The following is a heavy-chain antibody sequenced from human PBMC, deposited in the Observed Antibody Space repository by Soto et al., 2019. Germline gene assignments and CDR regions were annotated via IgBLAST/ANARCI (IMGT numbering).Heavy chain of an antibody. D-gene: IGHD3-9*01. Sequence: GGSLRLSCAASGFTFSDHYMDWVRQAPGKGLEWVGRTRNKANSYTTEYAASVKGRVTISRDDSKKSLYLQMNSLKTEDTAVYYCARATGYYAYYYYMDVWGKGTTVTVSS. V-gene: IGHV3-72*01. CDR3: ARATGYYAYYYYMDV. J-gene: IGHJ6*03. CDR1: GFTFSDHY. CDR2: TRNKANSYTT.